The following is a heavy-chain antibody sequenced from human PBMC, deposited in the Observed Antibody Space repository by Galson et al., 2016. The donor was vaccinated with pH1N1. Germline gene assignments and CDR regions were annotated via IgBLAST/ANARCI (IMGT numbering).Heavy chain of an antibody. V-gene: IGHV3-72*01. CDR3: TRENHHKFDY. CDR1: GFTFSSYW. CDR2: ITKRPEGYTT. J-gene: IGHJ4*02. Sequence: LRLSCAASGFTFSSYWMSWVRQAPGKGLEWVGRITKRPEGYTTQDAASVRGRFIISREDSKDLLYLQMNSLTTEDTAVYYCTRENHHKFDYWGQGTLVTVSS.